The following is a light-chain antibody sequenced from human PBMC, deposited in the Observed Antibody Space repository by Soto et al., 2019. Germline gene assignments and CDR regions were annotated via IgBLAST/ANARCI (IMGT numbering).Light chain of an antibody. CDR1: QDISNY. V-gene: IGKV1-33*01. Sequence: DIPMTQSPSSLSASVGDRVTITCQASQDISNYLNWYQQKPGKAPKLLIYDASNLETGVPSRFSGSGSGTDFTFTISSLQPEDIATYYWQQYDNLPSITFGQGTRLDFK. CDR3: QQYDNLPSIT. CDR2: DAS. J-gene: IGKJ5*01.